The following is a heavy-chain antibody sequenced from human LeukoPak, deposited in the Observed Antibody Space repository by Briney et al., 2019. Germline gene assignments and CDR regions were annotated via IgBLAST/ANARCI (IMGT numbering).Heavy chain of an antibody. CDR1: GYTFTNYH. D-gene: IGHD1-26*01. V-gene: IGHV1-2*02. J-gene: IGHJ4*02. Sequence: ASVKVSCKASGYTFTNYHIHWVRQAPGQGLEWMGWINANNDDTKYARKFQGRVTMTRDTSISTGYMELNSPISDDTAVYYCARDPIDGYYHFDFWGQGTLVTVAS. CDR2: INANNDDT. CDR3: ARDPIDGYYHFDF.